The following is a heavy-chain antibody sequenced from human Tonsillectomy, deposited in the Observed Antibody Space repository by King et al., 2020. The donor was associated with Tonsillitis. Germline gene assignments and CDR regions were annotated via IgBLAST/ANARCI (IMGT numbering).Heavy chain of an antibody. Sequence: VQLQQWGEGLLKPSETLSLTCAVYGGSFSGYYWSWIRQPPGKGLEWIGEINHSGSTNYNPSLKSRVTMSVDTSKNQFSLKLNSVTAADTAGDYCANLFGFRVEGVDVWGQGTTVTVSS. CDR1: GGSFSGYY. CDR2: INHSGST. V-gene: IGHV4-34*01. J-gene: IGHJ6*02. CDR3: ANLFGFRVEGVDV. D-gene: IGHD3-10*01.